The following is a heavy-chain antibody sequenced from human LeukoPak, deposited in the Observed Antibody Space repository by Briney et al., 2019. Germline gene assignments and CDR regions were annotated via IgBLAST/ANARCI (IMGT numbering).Heavy chain of an antibody. D-gene: IGHD3-10*01. CDR3: ARTKLWFGELFPFDY. Sequence: GGSLRLSCAASGFTFSSYAMHWVRQAPGKGLEWVAVISYDGSNKYYADSVKGRFTISRDNSKNTLYLQMNSLRAEDTAVYYCARTKLWFGELFPFDYWGQGTLVTVSS. CDR2: ISYDGSNK. J-gene: IGHJ4*02. V-gene: IGHV3-30-3*01. CDR1: GFTFSSYA.